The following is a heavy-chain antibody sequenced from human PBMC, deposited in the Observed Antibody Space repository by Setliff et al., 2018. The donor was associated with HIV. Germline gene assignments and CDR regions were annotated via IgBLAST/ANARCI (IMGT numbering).Heavy chain of an antibody. Sequence: SETLSLTCAVYGGSFSGYYWSWIRQPPGKGLEWIGEINHSGTTNYNPSLKSRVTISVDTSKNQFSLKLSSVTAADTAVYYCARGEYYGSGTVYMDVWGKGTTVTVSS. D-gene: IGHD3-10*01. CDR3: ARGEYYGSGTVYMDV. V-gene: IGHV4-34*01. CDR2: INHSGTT. CDR1: GGSFSGYY. J-gene: IGHJ6*03.